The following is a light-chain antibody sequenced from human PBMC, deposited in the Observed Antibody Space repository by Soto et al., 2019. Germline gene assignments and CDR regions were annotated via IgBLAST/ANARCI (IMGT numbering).Light chain of an antibody. V-gene: IGKV1-5*01. CDR1: QSVKSW. CDR2: SAS. J-gene: IGKJ1*01. CDR3: QQYDILST. Sequence: DIHMPQSPSTRCASIEDRASITCRASQSVKSWLAWNQQQPGKAPKPLINSASSLESGVPSRLSGRGFGTEFTLTISSLQTDDFPSYYCQQYDILSTFGQGTKVDIK.